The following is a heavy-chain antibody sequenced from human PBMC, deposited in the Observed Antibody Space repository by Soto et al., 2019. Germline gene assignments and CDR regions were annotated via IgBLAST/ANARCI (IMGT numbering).Heavy chain of an antibody. CDR1: GFTLSSYA. CDR3: PRSNTSSRGVTGRYYDHGMDV. Sequence: GGSLRLSCAASGFTLSSYAVNWVRQAPGKGLGWCSYISSSGSSIYYADSMKGRFTISRDNAKNSLYLQVNSVRAEGTAVYYCPRSNTSSRGVTGRYYDHGMDVWGQGTTATASS. V-gene: IGHV3-48*03. CDR2: ISSSGSSI. D-gene: IGHD3-16*02. J-gene: IGHJ6*02.